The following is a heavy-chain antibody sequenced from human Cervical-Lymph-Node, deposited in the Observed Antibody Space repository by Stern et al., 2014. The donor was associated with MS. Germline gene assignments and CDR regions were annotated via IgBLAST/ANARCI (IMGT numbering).Heavy chain of an antibody. CDR2: ISWNSGSI. CDR1: GFTFDDYA. Sequence: VQLVESGGGLVQPGRSLRLSCAASGFTFDDYAMHWVRQAPGKGLEWVSGISWNSGSIGYADSVKGRFTISRDNAKNSLYLQMNSLRAEDTALYYCAKDQDYGGSSSSFDYWGQGTLVTVSS. D-gene: IGHD4-23*01. V-gene: IGHV3-9*01. J-gene: IGHJ4*02. CDR3: AKDQDYGGSSSSFDY.